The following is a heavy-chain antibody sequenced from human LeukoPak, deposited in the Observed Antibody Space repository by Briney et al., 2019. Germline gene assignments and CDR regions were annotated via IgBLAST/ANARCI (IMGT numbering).Heavy chain of an antibody. CDR1: GFTFSSYA. V-gene: IGHV3-30-3*01. CDR3: ASTNYRGGTTGYNWFDP. CDR2: ISYDGSED. D-gene: IGHD1-14*01. J-gene: IGHJ5*02. Sequence: GWPLRLSCAASGFTFSSYAMHWVRQAPGKGLERVAAISYDGSEDYYADSVKGRFTISRDNSENTLYLQMNTPRAEDTAVYHCASTNYRGGTTGYNWFDPWGQGTLVTVSS.